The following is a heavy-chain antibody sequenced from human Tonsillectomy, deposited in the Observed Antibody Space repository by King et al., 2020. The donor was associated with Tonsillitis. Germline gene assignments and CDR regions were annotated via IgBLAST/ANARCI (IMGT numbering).Heavy chain of an antibody. CDR3: TRARTGITTPFYFDY. J-gene: IGHJ4*02. D-gene: IGHD1-7*01. Sequence: VQLVESGGGLVQPGRSLTLSCTASGFTFGDYAMNWVRQAPGKGLEWMGFIRSKLYGGTTEFAASVKGRFTISRDDSKSIAYLQMNSLKTEDTAVYYCTRARTGITTPFYFDYWGQGTLVTVSS. CDR2: IRSKLYGGTT. V-gene: IGHV3-49*04. CDR1: GFTFGDYA.